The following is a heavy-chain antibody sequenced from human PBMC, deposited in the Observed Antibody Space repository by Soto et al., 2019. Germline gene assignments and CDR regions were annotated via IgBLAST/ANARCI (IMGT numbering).Heavy chain of an antibody. CDR2: IWYDGRND. J-gene: IGHJ4*02. CDR1: GFTFSSYD. CDR3: ARDRDGYNRTFDY. V-gene: IGHV3-33*01. Sequence: QVQLVESGGGVVQPGGSLRLSCAASGFTFSSYDLHWVRQAPGRGLEWVAIIWYDGRNDHYADSVKGRFTISRDNSKNTLYLQVNSLRADDTAVYYCARDRDGYNRTFDYWGQETLVTVSS. D-gene: IGHD1-1*01.